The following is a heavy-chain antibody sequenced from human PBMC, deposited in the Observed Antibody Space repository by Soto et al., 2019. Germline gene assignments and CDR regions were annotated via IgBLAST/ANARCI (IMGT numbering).Heavy chain of an antibody. CDR2: IHHSGTT. CDR1: GDSITGDNW. V-gene: IGHV4-4*02. D-gene: IGHD2-21*01. J-gene: IGHJ4*02. CDR3: ARHSLGRNFDF. Sequence: SETLSLTCAVSGDSITGDNWWSWVRQPPGKGLEWIGAIHHSGTTYYNPSLKGRVTISVDTSKDQFSLKLSSVTAADMAVYYCARHSLGRNFDFWGQGTLVTVSS.